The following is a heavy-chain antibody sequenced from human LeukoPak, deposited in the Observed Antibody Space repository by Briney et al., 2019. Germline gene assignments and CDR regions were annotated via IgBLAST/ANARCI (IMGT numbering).Heavy chain of an antibody. D-gene: IGHD6-13*01. CDR2: ISSSSAFI. CDR1: GFAFSSYT. J-gene: IGHJ4*02. CDR3: ARELVLDY. V-gene: IGHV3-21*01. Sequence: GGSLRLSCAASGFAFSSYTMNWVRQAPGKGLEWVSSISSSSAFIYYEDSVRGRFTISRDNAENSLYLQMNSLRAEDTAVYYCARELVLDYWGQGTPVTVSS.